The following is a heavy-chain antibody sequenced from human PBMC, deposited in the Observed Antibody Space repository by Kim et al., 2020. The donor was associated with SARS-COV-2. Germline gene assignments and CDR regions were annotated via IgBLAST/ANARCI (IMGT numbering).Heavy chain of an antibody. CDR2: IWYDGSNK. V-gene: IGHV3-33*01. CDR1: GFTFSSYG. J-gene: IGHJ3*02. Sequence: GGSLRLSCAASGFTFSSYGMHWVRQAPGKGLEWVAVIWYDGSNKYYADSVKGRFTISRDNSKNTLYLQMNSLRAEDTAVYYCASGDGPDHYDILPGSYAFVIWGEGKMVTVSS. D-gene: IGHD3-9*01. CDR3: ASGDGPDHYDILPGSYAFVI.